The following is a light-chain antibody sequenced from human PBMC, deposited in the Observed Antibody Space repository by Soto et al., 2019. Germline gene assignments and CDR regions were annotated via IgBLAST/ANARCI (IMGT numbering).Light chain of an antibody. CDR1: QTISSW. J-gene: IGKJ1*01. V-gene: IGKV1-5*01. CDR3: HQAYSSPRT. Sequence: DIQMTQSPSTLSGSVGDRFTITFRASQTISSWLAWYQQKPGKAPKLLIYGASGLQSGVPSRFSGSGSGTDFTLTISSLQPEDFASYYCHQAYSSPRTFGQGTKVDIK. CDR2: GAS.